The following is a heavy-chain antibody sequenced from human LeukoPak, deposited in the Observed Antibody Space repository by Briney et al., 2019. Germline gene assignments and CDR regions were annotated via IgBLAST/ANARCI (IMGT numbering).Heavy chain of an antibody. CDR1: GGSITGYY. CDR2: IHYTGAT. V-gene: IGHV4-34*01. J-gene: IGHJ4*02. CDR3: ARGNILTGYCFDF. Sequence: PSETLSLTCAVYGGSITGYYWSWIRQTPGRGLEWIGEIHYTGATSYNPSLKSRATISTDTSKNQFSLRLSSVTAADTAVYYCARGNILTGYCFDFWGQGALVTVSS. D-gene: IGHD3-9*01.